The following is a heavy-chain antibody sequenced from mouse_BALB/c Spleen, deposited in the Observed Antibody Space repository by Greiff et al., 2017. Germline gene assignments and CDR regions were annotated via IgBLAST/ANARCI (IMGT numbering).Heavy chain of an antibody. CDR2: IWAGGST. J-gene: IGHJ3*01. Sequence: VQRVESGPGLVAPSQSLSITCTVSGFSLTSYGVHWVRQPPGKGLEWLGVIWAGGSTNYNSALMSRLSISKDNSKSQVFLKMNSLQTDDTAMYYCARSLITTAKGFAYWGQGTLVTVSA. D-gene: IGHD1-2*01. V-gene: IGHV2-9*02. CDR1: GFSLTSYG. CDR3: ARSLITTAKGFAY.